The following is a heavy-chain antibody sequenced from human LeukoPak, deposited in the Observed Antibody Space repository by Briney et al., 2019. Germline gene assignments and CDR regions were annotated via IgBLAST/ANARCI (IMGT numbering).Heavy chain of an antibody. J-gene: IGHJ4*02. CDR1: GFTFSSYW. Sequence: GGSLRLSCAASGFTFSSYWMHWVRQAPGKGLVWVSRINSDGSSTNYADSVKGRFTISRDNAKNTLYLQMNSLRAEDTAVYYCAKDQVKSSSWDTYDYWGQGTLVTVST. CDR3: AKDQVKSSSWDTYDY. CDR2: INSDGSST. V-gene: IGHV3-74*01. D-gene: IGHD6-13*01.